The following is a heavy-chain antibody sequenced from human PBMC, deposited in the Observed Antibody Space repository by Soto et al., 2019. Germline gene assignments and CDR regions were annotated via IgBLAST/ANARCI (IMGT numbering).Heavy chain of an antibody. J-gene: IGHJ6*03. D-gene: IGHD1-1*01. CDR1: GFTFSSYA. CDR3: AKAAGSGTTLRMDV. Sequence: GGSLRLSCAASGFTFSSYAMNWVRQAPGKGLEWVSAISGSGGSTYYADAVKGRFTISRDNSKNTLFLQMNSLRAEDTAVYYCAKAAGSGTTLRMDVWGKGTTVTVSS. V-gene: IGHV3-23*01. CDR2: ISGSGGST.